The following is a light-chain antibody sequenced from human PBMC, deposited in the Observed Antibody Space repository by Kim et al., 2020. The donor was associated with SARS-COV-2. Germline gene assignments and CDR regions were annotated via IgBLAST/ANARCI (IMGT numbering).Light chain of an antibody. J-gene: IGKJ2*01. Sequence: YASVGDRVTITCRASQSVDNWLAWYQQKPGKAPNLLIYDASNLESGVPSRFSGGRSGTEFTLTITNLQPDDFATYYCQQYHTYASTFGQGTKLEI. CDR3: QQYHTYAST. CDR1: QSVDNW. CDR2: DAS. V-gene: IGKV1-5*01.